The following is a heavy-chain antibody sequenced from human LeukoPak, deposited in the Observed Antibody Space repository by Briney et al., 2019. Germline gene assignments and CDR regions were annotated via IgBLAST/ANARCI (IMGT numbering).Heavy chain of an antibody. J-gene: IGHJ4*02. Sequence: GGSLRLSCAASGLTVSSNYMSWVRQAPGKGLEWVSVIYSGGGTYYADSVKGRFTISRDNSKNTLYLQMNSLRADDTAVYYCARGCYYERSGYCPFDYWGPGTLVTVSS. CDR2: IYSGGGT. D-gene: IGHD3-22*01. V-gene: IGHV3-53*01. CDR1: GLTVSSNY. CDR3: ARGCYYERSGYCPFDY.